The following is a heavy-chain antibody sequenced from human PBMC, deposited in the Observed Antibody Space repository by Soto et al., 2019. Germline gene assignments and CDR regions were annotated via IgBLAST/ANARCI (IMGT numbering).Heavy chain of an antibody. CDR1: GGSFSGYY. CDR3: ARGLSANYDFWSGYYKRYYFDY. V-gene: IGHV4-34*01. J-gene: IGHJ4*02. D-gene: IGHD3-3*01. CDR2: INHSGST. Sequence: SETLSLTCAVYGGSFSGYYWSWIRQPPGKGLEWIGAINHSGSTNYNPSLKSRVTISVDTSKNQFSLKLSSVTAADTAVYYCARGLSANYDFWSGYYKRYYFDYWGQGTLVTVSS.